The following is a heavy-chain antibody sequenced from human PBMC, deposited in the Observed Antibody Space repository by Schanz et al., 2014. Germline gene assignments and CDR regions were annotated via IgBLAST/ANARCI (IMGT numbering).Heavy chain of an antibody. Sequence: HVQLVQSGAEVKKPGSSVKVSCKASGGTFSSYGISWVRQAPGQGLEWMGWISAYNGNTNYAQKFLGRVTITADKSTSTAYMELKSLRSADTAVYYCATIGVNDYWRFGLDLWGQGTTVTVSS. D-gene: IGHD3-16*01. J-gene: IGHJ6*02. CDR2: ISAYNGNT. CDR1: GGTFSSYG. CDR3: ATIGVNDYWRFGLDL. V-gene: IGHV1-69*04.